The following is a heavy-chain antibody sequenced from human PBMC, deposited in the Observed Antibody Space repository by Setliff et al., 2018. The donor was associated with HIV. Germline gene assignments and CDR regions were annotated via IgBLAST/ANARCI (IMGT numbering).Heavy chain of an antibody. J-gene: IGHJ4*02. CDR1: GFTFSSYW. CDR2: ISAGSSLI. V-gene: IGHV3-48*01. Sequence: GGSLRLSCAASGFTFSSYWMHWVRQAPGKGLEWVAYISAGSSLIYYVESVKGRFTISRDNAKNSLYLQMNTLRTEDTAVYYCARDSGTVGADDYWGQGTLVTVSS. D-gene: IGHD1-26*01. CDR3: ARDSGTVGADDY.